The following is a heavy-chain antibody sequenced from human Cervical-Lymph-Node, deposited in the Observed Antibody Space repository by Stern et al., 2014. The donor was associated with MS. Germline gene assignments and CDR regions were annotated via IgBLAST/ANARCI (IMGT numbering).Heavy chain of an antibody. CDR1: GYTFSSYG. J-gene: IGHJ4*02. Sequence: QVQLVESGAEVKKPGASVKVSCKASGYTFSSYGIDWVRQAPGQRLEWMGWLHADNGNTRYSQKFQGRVTITRDTSATTAYMELSSLRSEDTAVYYCARQLGNWGQGTLVTVSS. V-gene: IGHV1-3*01. CDR3: ARQLGN. CDR2: LHADNGNT. D-gene: IGHD1-1*01.